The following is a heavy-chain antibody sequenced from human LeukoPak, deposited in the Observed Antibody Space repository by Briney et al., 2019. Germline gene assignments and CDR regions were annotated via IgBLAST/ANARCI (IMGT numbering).Heavy chain of an antibody. D-gene: IGHD1-26*01. CDR2: IKSKTDGGTT. Sequence: GGSLRLSCAASGFTFSNAWMSWVRQAPGKGLEWVGRIKSKTDGGTTDYAAPVKGRFTISRDDSKNTLYLQMNSLKTEDTAVYYCTTDSRRHSSGWYRNQYSGSYYDWGQGTLVTVSS. CDR1: GFTFSNAW. J-gene: IGHJ4*02. CDR3: TTDSRRHSSGWYRNQYSGSYYD. V-gene: IGHV3-15*01.